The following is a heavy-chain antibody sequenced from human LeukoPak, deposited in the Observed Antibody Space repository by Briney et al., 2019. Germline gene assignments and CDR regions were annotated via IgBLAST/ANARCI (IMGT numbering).Heavy chain of an antibody. CDR3: ARIRIAAGENWFDP. V-gene: IGHV1-18*01. J-gene: IGHJ5*02. CDR2: ISAYNGNT. D-gene: IGHD6-13*01. CDR1: GYTFTSYG. Sequence: ASVTVSCKASGYTFTSYGISWVRQAPGQGLEWMGWISAYNGNTNYAQKLQGRVTMTTDTSTSTAYMELRSLRSDDTAVYYCARIRIAAGENWFDPWGQGTLVTVSS.